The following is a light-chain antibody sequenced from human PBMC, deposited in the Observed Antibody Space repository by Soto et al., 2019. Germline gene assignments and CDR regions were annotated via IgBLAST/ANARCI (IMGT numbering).Light chain of an antibody. V-gene: IGLV2-8*01. CDR1: SSDVGGNNY. J-gene: IGLJ2*01. Sequence: QSVLTQPPSASGSPGQSVTISCTGTSSDVGGNNYVSWYQQHPGKAPKLMIYEVSERPLGVPDRFSGSKSGNTASLTVSGLQAEDEDDYYCSSYAGSNNLVFGGGTKVTVL. CDR3: SSYAGSNNLV. CDR2: EVS.